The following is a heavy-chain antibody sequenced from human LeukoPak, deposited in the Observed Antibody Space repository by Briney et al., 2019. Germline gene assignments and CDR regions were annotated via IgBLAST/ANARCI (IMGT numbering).Heavy chain of an antibody. Sequence: ASVKVSCKASVGTFSSYAISWVRQAPGQGLEWMGRMIPIFGTANYAQKFQGRVTITTDESTSTAYMELSSLRSEDTAVYYCARDSWFGELFEAFDIWGQGTMVTVSS. CDR1: VGTFSSYA. CDR3: ARDSWFGELFEAFDI. J-gene: IGHJ3*02. V-gene: IGHV1-69*05. D-gene: IGHD3-10*01. CDR2: MIPIFGTA.